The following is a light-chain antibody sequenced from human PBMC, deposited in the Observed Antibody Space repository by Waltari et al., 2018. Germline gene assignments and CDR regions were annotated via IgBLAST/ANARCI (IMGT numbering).Light chain of an antibody. CDR2: SNN. J-gene: IGLJ2*01. Sequence: QSVLTQPPSASGTPGQRVTISCSGSSANIVRNSVDCYQQVPGTAPKLLIYSNNQRPSGVPDRFSGSKSGTSASLAISGLQSEDEAEYFCAAWDDSLNLIFGVGTKLTVL. V-gene: IGLV1-44*01. CDR3: AAWDDSLNLI. CDR1: SANIVRNS.